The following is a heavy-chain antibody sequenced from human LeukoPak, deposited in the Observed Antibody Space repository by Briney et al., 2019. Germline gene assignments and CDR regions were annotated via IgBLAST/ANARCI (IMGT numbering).Heavy chain of an antibody. V-gene: IGHV1-18*01. D-gene: IGHD2-2*01. CDR2: ISAYNGNT. CDR3: ARVPRLSRDSYYFDY. Sequence: ASVKVSCKASGYTFTNYGFNWVRQAPGQGLEWVGWISAYNGNTNYAQKLQGRVTMTTDTSTSTAYMELRSLRSDDTAVYYCARVPRLSRDSYYFDYWGQGTLVTVSS. CDR1: GYTFTNYG. J-gene: IGHJ4*02.